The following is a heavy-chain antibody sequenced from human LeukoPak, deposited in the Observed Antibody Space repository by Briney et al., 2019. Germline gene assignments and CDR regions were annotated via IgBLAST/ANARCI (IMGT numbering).Heavy chain of an antibody. CDR1: GFTFSTYA. CDR2: LSGSGGST. V-gene: IGHV3-23*01. Sequence: GGSLRLSCAASGFTFSTYAMSWVSQAPGKGLEWVSALSGSGGSTYYAESVKGRFTISRDNSKNTLYLQMNSLRAEDTAVYYCSKERTSEGYFDYWGQGTLVTVSS. CDR3: SKERTSEGYFDY. J-gene: IGHJ4*02. D-gene: IGHD1-1*01.